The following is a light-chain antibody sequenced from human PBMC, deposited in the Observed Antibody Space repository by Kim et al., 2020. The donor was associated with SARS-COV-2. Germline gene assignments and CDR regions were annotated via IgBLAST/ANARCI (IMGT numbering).Light chain of an antibody. CDR3: QQTYCAPLT. J-gene: IGKJ4*01. V-gene: IGKV1-39*01. CDR2: ASS. CDR1: QYIASY. Sequence: ASIGERVAITCRTSQYIASYLSWYQQKPGKAPKLLIRASSILQTGAPTRFSGSVSGMDFTLTISSLRPEDVATYYCQQTYCAPLTFGGGTKVDIK.